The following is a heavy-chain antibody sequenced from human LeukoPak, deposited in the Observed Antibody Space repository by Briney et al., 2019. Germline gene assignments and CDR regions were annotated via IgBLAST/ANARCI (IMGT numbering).Heavy chain of an antibody. J-gene: IGHJ4*02. CDR3: AKGEGGTYFNYCFDY. CDR1: GFTFSGYA. V-gene: IGHV3-23*03. Sequence: GASLRLSCTASGFTFSGYAMIWVRQAPGKGLEWVSILHNDAQTSYYADSVKGRFTVSGDNSKNTLYLEMNSLTVEDTAVYYCAKGEGGTYFNYCFDYWGQGTLVTVSS. CDR2: LHNDAQTS. D-gene: IGHD1-26*01.